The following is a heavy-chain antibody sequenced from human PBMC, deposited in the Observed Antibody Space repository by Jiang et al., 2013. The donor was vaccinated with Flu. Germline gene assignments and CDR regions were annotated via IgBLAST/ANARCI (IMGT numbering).Heavy chain of an antibody. CDR3: ARVRYGSGSYYFPLSYFDY. CDR1: GGSISSYY. V-gene: IGHV4-59*01. CDR2: IYYSGST. J-gene: IGHJ4*02. Sequence: PGLVKPSETLSLTCTVSGGSISSYYWSWIRQPPGKGLEWIGYIYYSGSTNYNPSLKSRVTISVDTSKNQFSLKLSSVTAADTAVYYCARVRYGSGSYYFPLSYFDYWGQGTLVTVSS. D-gene: IGHD3-10*01.